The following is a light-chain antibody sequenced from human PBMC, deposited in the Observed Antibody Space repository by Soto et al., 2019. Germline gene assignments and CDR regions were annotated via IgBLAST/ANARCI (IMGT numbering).Light chain of an antibody. Sequence: EIVLTQSPGTLSLSPGERATLSCRASQSVSSSYLAWYQQKPGQAPRLLIYGASSRATGIPDRFSGSGSGTDFTLTISSLEPEDFAMYYCQQYGSSPWTFGQGTKMEIK. CDR2: GAS. CDR3: QQYGSSPWT. CDR1: QSVSSSY. V-gene: IGKV3-20*01. J-gene: IGKJ1*01.